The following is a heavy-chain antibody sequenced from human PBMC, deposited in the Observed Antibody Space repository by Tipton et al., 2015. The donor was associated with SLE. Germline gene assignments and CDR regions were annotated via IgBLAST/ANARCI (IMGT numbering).Heavy chain of an antibody. J-gene: IGHJ4*02. Sequence: SGFTFSSYEMNWVRQAPGKGLEWVSYISSSGSTIYYADSVKGRFTISRDNAKNSLYLQMNSLRAKDTAVYYCERTWGEKDYWGQGTLVTVSS. CDR3: ERTWGEKDY. CDR2: ISSSGSTI. D-gene: IGHD7-27*01. V-gene: IGHV3-48*03. CDR1: GFTFSSYE.